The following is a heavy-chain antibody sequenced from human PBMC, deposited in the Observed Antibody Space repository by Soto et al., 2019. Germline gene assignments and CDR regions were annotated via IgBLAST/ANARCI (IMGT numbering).Heavy chain of an antibody. V-gene: IGHV4-34*01. CDR1: GGSIRGYY. CDR3: ARGRYSYETIYYKFYYSALDV. CDR2: INDNGGT. D-gene: IGHD3-10*01. Sequence: SETLSLTCGVYGGSIRGYYWSWIRQSPGKGLEWIGDINDNGGTNYNPSLKSRVTTSLDTSKKQVSLMVSSVTAADTAVYYCARGRYSYETIYYKFYYSALDVRGQGTTVTVSS. J-gene: IGHJ6*02.